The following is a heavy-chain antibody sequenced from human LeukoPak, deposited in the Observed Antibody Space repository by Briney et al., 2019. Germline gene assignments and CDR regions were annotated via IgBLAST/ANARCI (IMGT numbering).Heavy chain of an antibody. V-gene: IGHV3-23*01. CDR2: ISGSGGST. D-gene: IGHD6-19*01. CDR3: AKDRSGWYFDY. J-gene: IGHJ4*02. CDR1: GFTFSDHF. Sequence: GGSLRLSCAASGFTFSDHFMDWVRQAPGKGLEWVSAISGSGGSTYYADSVKGRFTISRDNSKNTLYLQMNSPRAEDTAVYYCAKDRSGWYFDYWGQGTLVTVSS.